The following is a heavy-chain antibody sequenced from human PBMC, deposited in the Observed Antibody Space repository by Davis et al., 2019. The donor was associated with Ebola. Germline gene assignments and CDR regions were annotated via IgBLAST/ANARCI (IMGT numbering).Heavy chain of an antibody. CDR3: ARQGGTRVQGVIIGRWFDP. CDR2: IY. CDR1: GGPTSSSSYY. Sequence: SETLSLTCTVSGGPTSSSSYYWGWIRQPPGKGLEWIGNIYYYIRSLKIRVTISVDTSKNQFSLKLSSVTAADTAVYYCARQGGTRVQGVIIGRWFDPWGQGTLVTVSS. J-gene: IGHJ5*02. D-gene: IGHD3-10*01. V-gene: IGHV4-39*01.